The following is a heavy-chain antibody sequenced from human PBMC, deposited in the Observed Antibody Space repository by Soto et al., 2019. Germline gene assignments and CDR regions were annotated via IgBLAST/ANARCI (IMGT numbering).Heavy chain of an antibody. CDR1: GFTFSNFP. J-gene: IGHJ4*02. D-gene: IGHD2-15*01. CDR3: ARQVYPVVTAIDS. CDR2: IRGASNYI. V-gene: IGHV3-48*02. Sequence: EVQLVESGGGLVQPGGSLRLSCAASGFTFSNFPMTWVRQAPGKGLEWVSYIRGASNYIYYADSVKGRVTISRDNAKNSMSLQTSSLRDEDTAVYYCARQVYPVVTAIDSWGQGTLVTVSA.